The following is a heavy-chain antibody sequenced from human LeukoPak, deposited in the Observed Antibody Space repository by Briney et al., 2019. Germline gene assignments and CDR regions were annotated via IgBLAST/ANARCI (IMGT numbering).Heavy chain of an antibody. CDR1: GFTVSSNY. D-gene: IGHD3-9*01. CDR2: IYSGGST. J-gene: IGHJ4*02. CDR3: ARDSYFDWLSPFDY. Sequence: GGSLRLSCADSGFTVSSNYMSWVRQAPGKGLEWVSVIYSGGSTYYADSVKGRFTISRDNSKNTLYLQMNSLRAEDTAVYYCARDSYFDWLSPFDYWGQGTLVTVSS. V-gene: IGHV3-66*01.